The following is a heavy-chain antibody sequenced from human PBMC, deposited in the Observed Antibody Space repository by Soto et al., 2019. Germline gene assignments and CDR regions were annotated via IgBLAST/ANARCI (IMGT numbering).Heavy chain of an antibody. V-gene: IGHV5-10-1*01. CDR2: IDPSDSYT. CDR1: GYSFTSYW. Sequence: GESLKISCKGSGYSFTSYWISWVRQMPGKGLEWMGRIDPSDSYTNYSPSFQGHVTISADKSISTAYLQWSSLKASDTAMYYCASWESIAARSPYYYYGMDVWGQGTTVTVSS. CDR3: ASWESIAARSPYYYYGMDV. J-gene: IGHJ6*02. D-gene: IGHD6-6*01.